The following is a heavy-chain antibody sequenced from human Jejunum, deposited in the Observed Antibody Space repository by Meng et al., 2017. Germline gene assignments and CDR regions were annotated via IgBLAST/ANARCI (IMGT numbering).Heavy chain of an antibody. CDR2: ANT. D-gene: IGHD1-26*01. Sequence: LQEAGPGLGGPSATPSLICTVSGGSVGRAGYQWGWIRQPPGRGLEWIGYANTNYNPSPKRRVTISLDTSRNLFSLSLTSVTAADTAVYYCARDSMGSLDYWGQGILVTVSS. CDR1: GGSVGRAGYQ. CDR3: ARDSMGSLDY. J-gene: IGHJ4*02. V-gene: IGHV4-61*08.